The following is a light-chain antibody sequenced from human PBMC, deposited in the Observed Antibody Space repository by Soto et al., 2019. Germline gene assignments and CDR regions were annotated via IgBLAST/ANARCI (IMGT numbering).Light chain of an antibody. Sequence: SVSAFVGDRVHITCRAGQGNFTLLAWYQQKPGKAPNLLIYTASSLQSGVPSRFSGTGSGTEFTLTINNLQPEDFATYYWQQAASFPITFGQGTRLEIK. CDR3: QQAASFPIT. CDR2: TAS. J-gene: IGKJ5*01. CDR1: QGNFTL. V-gene: IGKV1-12*01.